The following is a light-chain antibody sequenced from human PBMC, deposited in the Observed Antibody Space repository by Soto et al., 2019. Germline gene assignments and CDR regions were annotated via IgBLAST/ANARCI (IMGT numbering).Light chain of an antibody. J-gene: IGLJ3*02. CDR2: NND. Sequence: QSLMTQPSSASGIPGQRVTISCSGSNSNVGRNTVTWFQHLPGRAPKVFIYNNDQRPSGVPDRFSGSKSGSSASLAISGLQSDDEADYYCASWDDSLTAGVFGGGTKVTVL. CDR1: NSNVGRNT. V-gene: IGLV1-44*01. CDR3: ASWDDSLTAGV.